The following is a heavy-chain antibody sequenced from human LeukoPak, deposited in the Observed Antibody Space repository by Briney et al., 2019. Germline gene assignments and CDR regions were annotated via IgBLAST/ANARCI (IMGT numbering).Heavy chain of an antibody. CDR1: GYTFTGYY. CDR3: ARDLGGGWYMFFDY. Sequence: ASVKVSCKASGYTFTGYYMHWVRQAPRQGLEWMGWINPNSGGTNYAQKFQGRVTMTRDTSVSTAYMELSRLRSDDTAVYYCARDLGGGWYMFFDYWGQGTLVTVSS. D-gene: IGHD6-19*01. CDR2: INPNSGGT. V-gene: IGHV1-2*02. J-gene: IGHJ4*02.